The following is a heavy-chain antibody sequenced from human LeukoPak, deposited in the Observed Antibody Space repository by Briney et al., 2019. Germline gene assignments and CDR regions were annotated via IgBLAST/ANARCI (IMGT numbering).Heavy chain of an antibody. D-gene: IGHD3-10*01. CDR3: ARVNDYDSGSLYRTFDY. CDR1: GFTFNNNR. Sequence: GGSLRLSCEASGFTFNNNRLSWFRQAQGQGLEWVANIKQDESEKYYVDSVKGRFTISRDNVKNSLYLQMNSLRAEDTAVYSCARVNDYDSGSLYRTFDYWGQGTLVTVSS. V-gene: IGHV3-7*01. J-gene: IGHJ4*02. CDR2: IKQDESEK.